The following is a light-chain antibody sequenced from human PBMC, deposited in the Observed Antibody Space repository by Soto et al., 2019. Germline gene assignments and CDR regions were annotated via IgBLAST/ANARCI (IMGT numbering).Light chain of an antibody. V-gene: IGKV3-15*01. J-gene: IGKJ1*01. CDR3: QQYDNWGT. CDR2: GAS. Sequence: EIVMTQSPDTLSVSPGERATLSCRASQSVGSNLAWFQHKPGQAPRLLIYGASTRATGIPARFSGSGSGTEFTFTITSLQSEDFAVYYCQQYDNWGTFGQGTKVEIK. CDR1: QSVGSN.